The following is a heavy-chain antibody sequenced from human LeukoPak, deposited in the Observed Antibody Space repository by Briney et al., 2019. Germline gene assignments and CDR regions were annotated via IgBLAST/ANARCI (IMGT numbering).Heavy chain of an antibody. CDR3: AKDRGYSSGWYDY. V-gene: IGHV3-30*18. J-gene: IGHJ4*02. Sequence: PGRPLRLSCAPSGFTFSSYRMHWVRQAPGKGLEWVAVISYDGSNKYYADSVKGRFTISRDNSKNTLYLQMNSLRAEDTAVYYCAKDRGYSSGWYDYWGQGTLVTVSS. CDR2: ISYDGSNK. CDR1: GFTFSSYR. D-gene: IGHD6-19*01.